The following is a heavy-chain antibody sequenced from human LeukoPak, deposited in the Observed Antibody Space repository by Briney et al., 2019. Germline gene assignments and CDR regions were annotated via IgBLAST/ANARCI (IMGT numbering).Heavy chain of an antibody. CDR3: ARGFDSSGYYSGFQFDP. CDR2: INHSGST. D-gene: IGHD3-22*01. J-gene: IGHJ5*02. Sequence: SETLSLTCAVYGGSFSGYYWSWIRQPPGKGLEWIGEINHSGSTNYNPSLKGRVTISVDTSKNQFSLKLSSVTAADTAVYYCARGFDSSGYYSGFQFDPWGQGTLVTVSS. CDR1: GGSFSGYY. V-gene: IGHV4-34*01.